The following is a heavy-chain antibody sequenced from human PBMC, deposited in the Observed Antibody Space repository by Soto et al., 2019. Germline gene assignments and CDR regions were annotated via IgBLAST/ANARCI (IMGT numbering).Heavy chain of an antibody. D-gene: IGHD3-3*01. J-gene: IGHJ3*02. Sequence: QLHLVQSGAVVKKPGASVTVSCSASGYPVTAYYMHWVRQAPGRGLEWMGGINPATGAAKYTQTYHGRVTMTRDTSTSTVFMELSVLTSEDTYVFYCARGGGVGVAGSAAFDMWGQGTLVTVSS. CDR2: INPATGAA. V-gene: IGHV1-2*02. CDR3: ARGGGVGVAGSAAFDM. CDR1: GYPVTAYY.